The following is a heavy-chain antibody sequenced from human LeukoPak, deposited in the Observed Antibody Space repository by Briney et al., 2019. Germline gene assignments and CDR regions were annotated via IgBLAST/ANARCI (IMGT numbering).Heavy chain of an antibody. V-gene: IGHV3-7*01. D-gene: IGHD3-10*01. Sequence: GGSLRLSCAGSGFTFSSYWMDWVRQAPGKGLEWVANIKQDGTEKYFVDSVKGRFAISRDNAKNSLYLQMNSLRAEDTAVYYCAREAMVRGVPDAFDIWGQGTMVTVSS. CDR2: IKQDGTEK. CDR3: AREAMVRGVPDAFDI. CDR1: GFTFSSYW. J-gene: IGHJ3*02.